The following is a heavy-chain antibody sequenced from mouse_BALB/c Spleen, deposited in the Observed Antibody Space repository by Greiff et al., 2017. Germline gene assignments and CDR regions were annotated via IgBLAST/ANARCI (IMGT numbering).Heavy chain of an antibody. CDR2: INPSTGYT. J-gene: IGHJ2*01. Sequence: LQESGAELAKPGASVKMSCKASGYTFTSYWMHWVKQRPGQGLEWIGYINPSTGYTEYNQKFKDKATLTADKSSSTAYMQLSSLTSEDSAVYYCARSITTVPFDYWGQGTTLTVSS. CDR3: ARSITTVPFDY. CDR1: GYTFTSYW. V-gene: IGHV1-7*01. D-gene: IGHD1-1*01.